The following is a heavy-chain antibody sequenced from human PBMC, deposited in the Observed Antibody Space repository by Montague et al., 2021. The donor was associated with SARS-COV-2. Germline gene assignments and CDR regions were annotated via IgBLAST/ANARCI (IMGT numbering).Heavy chain of an antibody. J-gene: IGHJ4*02. CDR2: IYWDDDK. CDR1: GFSLTTSRVG. CDR3: AHRGVYGAGSYYDY. D-gene: IGHD3-10*01. V-gene: IGHV2-5*02. Sequence: VKPTQTLTLTCTFSGFSLTTSRVGVGWIRQPPGKPLEWLALIYWDDDKRYSPSLKSGLTITKDTSKNQVVLAITNMDPVNTATYFWAHRGVYGAGSYYDYWGQGTLVTVSS.